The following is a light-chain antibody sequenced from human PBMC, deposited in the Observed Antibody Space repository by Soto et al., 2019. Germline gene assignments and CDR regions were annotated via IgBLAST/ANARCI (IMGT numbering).Light chain of an antibody. CDR2: GAS. CDR3: QQYGSSPPT. V-gene: IGKV3-20*01. CDR1: QSVSNN. Sequence: EIVLTQSPGTLSLSPGERATLSCRASQSVSNNLAWYQQKPGQAPRLLIYGASTRPIGIPDRFSGSGSGTDFTLTIGRLEPEDFAVYYCQQYGSSPPTFGQGTRLEIK. J-gene: IGKJ5*01.